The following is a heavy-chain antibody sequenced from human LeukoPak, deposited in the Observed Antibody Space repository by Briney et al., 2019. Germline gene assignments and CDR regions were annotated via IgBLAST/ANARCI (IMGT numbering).Heavy chain of an antibody. V-gene: IGHV3-23*01. J-gene: IGHJ6*02. Sequence: PGGSLRLSCVASGFTFSNYVMNWVRQAPGKGLECVSSISGSGTSTYYADSVRGRFTSSRDNSKNTLYLQMNSLRAEDTAVYYCARAVGYYYGMDVWGQGTTVTVSS. CDR3: ARAVGYYYGMDV. CDR2: ISGSGTST. CDR1: GFTFSNYV. D-gene: IGHD1-26*01.